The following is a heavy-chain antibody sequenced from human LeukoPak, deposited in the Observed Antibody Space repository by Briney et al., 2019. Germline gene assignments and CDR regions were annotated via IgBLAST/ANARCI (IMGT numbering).Heavy chain of an antibody. V-gene: IGHV3-23*01. CDR1: GFTFSSYS. J-gene: IGHJ5*02. D-gene: IGHD6-13*01. CDR3: VKKGNSWSPRFDP. CDR2: ISASGGAT. Sequence: PGGSLRLSCAASGFTFSSYSMNWVRQAPGKGLEWVSIISASGGATFYADSVRGRFTISRDNSDNILYLQLNSLRAEDTALYHCVKKGNSWSPRFDPWGQGTLVTVSS.